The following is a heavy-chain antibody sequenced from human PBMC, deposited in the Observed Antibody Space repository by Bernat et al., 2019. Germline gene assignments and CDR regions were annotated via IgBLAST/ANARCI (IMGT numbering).Heavy chain of an antibody. D-gene: IGHD3-9*01. J-gene: IGHJ4*02. CDR3: ARDPATYYDILTGYYFQWYFDY. CDR2: IDQGGSVK. V-gene: IGHV3-7*01. CDR1: GFTLSNYW. Sequence: EVQVVESGGALVQPGGSLRLSCATSGFTLSNYWMTWVRQAPGKGLEWVANIDQGGSVKHYVDSVEGRFTVSRDNAKNSLYLQMNSLRAEDTAVYYCARDPATYYDILTGYYFQWYFDYWGQGTLVTVSS.